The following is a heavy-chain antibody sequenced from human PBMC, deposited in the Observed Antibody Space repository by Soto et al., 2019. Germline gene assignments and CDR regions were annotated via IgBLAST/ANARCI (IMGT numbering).Heavy chain of an antibody. Sequence: ASVKVSCKASGGTFSSYRINWVRQAPGQGLEWVGGIVPIYRTADYAQKFQGRVTITADESARTAYMGLRSLKSQDTAVYYCARDSGAKLSSSWGQGTLVTVSS. CDR3: ARDSGAKLSSS. CDR1: GGTFSSYR. V-gene: IGHV1-69*13. D-gene: IGHD6-13*01. J-gene: IGHJ4*02. CDR2: IVPIYRTA.